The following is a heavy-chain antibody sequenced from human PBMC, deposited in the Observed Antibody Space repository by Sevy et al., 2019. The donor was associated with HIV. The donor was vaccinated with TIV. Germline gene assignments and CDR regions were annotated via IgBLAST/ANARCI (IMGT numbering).Heavy chain of an antibody. Sequence: GGSLRLSCAASGFTFSKYSISWVRQPPGKGLGWVSTLSFGCGEINYADSVKGRFTISRDNSKRSVYLQMNNLRPEDTAVYYCAREGCTKPHDYWGQGTLVTVSS. CDR1: GFTFSKYS. J-gene: IGHJ4*02. D-gene: IGHD2-8*01. CDR2: LSFGCGEI. V-gene: IGHV3-23*01. CDR3: AREGCTKPHDY.